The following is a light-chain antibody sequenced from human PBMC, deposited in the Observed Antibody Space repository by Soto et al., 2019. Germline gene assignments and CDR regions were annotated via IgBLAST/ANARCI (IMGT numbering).Light chain of an antibody. J-gene: IGKJ4*01. CDR3: QQRGNWPS. V-gene: IGKV3-11*01. Sequence: EIVLTQSPGALSLSPGGGSTRSCMASQSVSNNYLAWYQQKPGQAPRLLIYDASNRATGIPARFSGSGSGTDFTLTISSLEPEDFALYYCQQRGNWPSFGGGTKVDIK. CDR1: QSVSNNY. CDR2: DAS.